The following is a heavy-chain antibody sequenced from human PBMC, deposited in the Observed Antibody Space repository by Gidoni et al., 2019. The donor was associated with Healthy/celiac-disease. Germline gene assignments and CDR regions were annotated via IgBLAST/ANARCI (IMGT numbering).Heavy chain of an antibody. V-gene: IGHV3-23*01. CDR3: AKDPSSSWYLAGAYYFDY. Sequence: EVQLLASGGGLVQPGGSLRLSCAASGFTFSSYAMSWVRQAPGKGLEWVSAISGSGGSTYYADSVKGRFTISRDNSKNTLYLQMNSLRAEDTAVYYCAKDPSSSWYLAGAYYFDYWGQGTLVTVSS. J-gene: IGHJ4*02. CDR2: ISGSGGST. D-gene: IGHD6-13*01. CDR1: GFTFSSYA.